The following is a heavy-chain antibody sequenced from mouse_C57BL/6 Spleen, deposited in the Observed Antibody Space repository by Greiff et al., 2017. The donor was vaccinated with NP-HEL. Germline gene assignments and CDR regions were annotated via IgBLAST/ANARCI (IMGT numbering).Heavy chain of an antibody. Sequence: QVHVKQPGTELVKPGASVKLSCKASGYTFTSYWMHWVKQRPGQGLEWIGNINPSNGGTNYNEKFKSKATLTVDKSSSTAYMQLSSLTSEDSAVYYCAREDDGYYGYFDYWGQGTTLTVSS. CDR3: AREDDGYYGYFDY. CDR1: GYTFTSYW. J-gene: IGHJ2*01. V-gene: IGHV1-53*01. CDR2: INPSNGGT. D-gene: IGHD2-3*01.